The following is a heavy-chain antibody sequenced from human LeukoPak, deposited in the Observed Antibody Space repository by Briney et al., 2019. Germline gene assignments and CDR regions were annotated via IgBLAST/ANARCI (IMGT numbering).Heavy chain of an antibody. CDR2: IWYDESNK. J-gene: IGHJ4*02. CDR1: GFNFRSYG. D-gene: IGHD2-15*01. V-gene: IGHV3-33*06. Sequence: PGGSLRLSCAASGFNFRSYGIHWVRQAPGKGVEGVAVIWYDESNKYYAASVKGRFTISRDNSKNTVYLQMNSLRAEDTAVYYCANGYCSSAGCATSLDYWGQGTLVTVSS. CDR3: ANGYCSSAGCATSLDY.